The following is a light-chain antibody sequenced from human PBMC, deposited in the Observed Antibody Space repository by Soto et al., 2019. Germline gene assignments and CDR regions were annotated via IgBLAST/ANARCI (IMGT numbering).Light chain of an antibody. CDR1: QSVTSNY. CDR2: GAS. Sequence: EIVLTQSPGTLSLSPGERATLSCRASQSVTSNYLAWYQQKPGQAPGLLIYGASSRATGIPDRFSGSGSGTEFTLTISRREPEDFAVYYCQQYDNRLTGTFGQGTKVEI. V-gene: IGKV3-20*01. CDR3: QQYDNRLTGT. J-gene: IGKJ1*01.